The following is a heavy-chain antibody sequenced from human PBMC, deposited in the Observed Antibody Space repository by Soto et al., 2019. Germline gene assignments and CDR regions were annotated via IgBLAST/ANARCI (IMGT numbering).Heavy chain of an antibody. D-gene: IGHD5-12*01. CDR3: ARGWAGVRDGYNLREYYFDY. V-gene: IGHV3-33*01. Sequence: GSLRLSCAASGFTFSSYGMHWVRQAPGKGLEWVAVIWYDGSNKYYADSVKGRFTISRDNSKNTLYLQMNSLRAEDTAVYYCARGWAGVRDGYNLREYYFDYWGQGTLVTVSS. CDR1: GFTFSSYG. CDR2: IWYDGSNK. J-gene: IGHJ4*02.